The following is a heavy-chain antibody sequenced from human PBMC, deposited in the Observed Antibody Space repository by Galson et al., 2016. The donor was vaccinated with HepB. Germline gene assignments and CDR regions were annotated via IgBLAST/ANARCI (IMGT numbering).Heavy chain of an antibody. CDR2: TFYTGST. CDR1: GGSISSNDYN. J-gene: IGHJ4*02. CDR3: ASMLWYSYGHRYFDY. V-gene: IGHV4-39*01. D-gene: IGHD5-18*01. Sequence: SETLSLTCTVSGGSISSNDYNWAWIRQPPGKGLEWIGNTFYTGSTYYSPSLKSRGTISVDTSKNQFSLKLSSVTAADTAVYYCASMLWYSYGHRYFDYWGQGTLVTVSS.